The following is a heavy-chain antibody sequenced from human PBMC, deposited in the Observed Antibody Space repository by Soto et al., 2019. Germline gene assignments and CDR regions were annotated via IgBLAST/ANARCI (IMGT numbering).Heavy chain of an antibody. V-gene: IGHV1-46*01. CDR2: INPTGGTT. D-gene: IGHD3-22*01. Sequence: QVQLVQSGAEVKKPGASVTVSCKTSGYPFTTYYVHWVRQAPGQGLEWMGIINPTGGTTNYAQKFQGRVTMTMDTSTSTVYMELSSLRSEDTAVYYCARDCDSSGQACFDPWGQGTLVTVSS. CDR3: ARDCDSSGQACFDP. CDR1: GYPFTTYY. J-gene: IGHJ5*02.